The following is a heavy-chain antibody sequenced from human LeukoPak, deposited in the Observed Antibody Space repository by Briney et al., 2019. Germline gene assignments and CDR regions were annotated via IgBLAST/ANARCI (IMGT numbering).Heavy chain of an antibody. Sequence: ASVKVSCKVSGYTLTELSMHWVRQAPGKGLEWMGGFDPEDGETIYAQKFQGRVTMTEDTSTDTAYMELSSLRSEDTAVYYCARDTYYDILTGYRGSRWFDPWGQGTLVTVSS. CDR1: GYTLTELS. J-gene: IGHJ5*02. CDR3: ARDTYYDILTGYRGSRWFDP. D-gene: IGHD3-9*01. V-gene: IGHV1-24*01. CDR2: FDPEDGET.